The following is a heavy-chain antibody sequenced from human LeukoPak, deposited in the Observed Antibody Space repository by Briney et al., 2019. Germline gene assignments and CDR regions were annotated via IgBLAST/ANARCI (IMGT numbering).Heavy chain of an antibody. CDR3: ARFRPGSSGSYYRTS. D-gene: IGHD3-22*01. Sequence: GGSLRLSCVGAGFPFSDFHMSWIRQAPGKGLEWVSYITSGGGFKYYADSVKGRFSISRDDSKNSVFLQMNSLRVEDTAVYYCARFRPGSSGSYYRTSWGQGTLVTVSS. CDR1: GFPFSDFH. V-gene: IGHV3-11*04. CDR2: ITSGGGFK. J-gene: IGHJ4*02.